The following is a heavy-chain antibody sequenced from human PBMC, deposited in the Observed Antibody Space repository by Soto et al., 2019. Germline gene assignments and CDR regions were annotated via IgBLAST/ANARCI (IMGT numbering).Heavy chain of an antibody. CDR2: INPSGGST. D-gene: IGHD5-18*01. CDR1: GYTFTSYY. J-gene: IGHJ4*02. V-gene: IGHV1-46*01. Sequence: AAVKVSCKASGYTFTSYYMHWVRQAPGQGLEWMGIINPSGGSTSYAQKFQGRVTMTRDTSTSTVYMELSSLRSEDTAVYYCARDPQRGYSYGITGYYFDYWGQGTLVTVSS. CDR3: ARDPQRGYSYGITGYYFDY.